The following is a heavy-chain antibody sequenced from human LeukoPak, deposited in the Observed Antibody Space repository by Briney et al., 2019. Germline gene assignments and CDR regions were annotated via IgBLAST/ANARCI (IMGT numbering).Heavy chain of an antibody. D-gene: IGHD2-8*01. CDR3: AKGSSLIYYFDY. J-gene: IGHJ4*02. Sequence: PGGSLRLSCAASGFTFDNYALHWVRQAPGKGLEYVSGISSTGGSTTFANTVKDRFTISRDNSKNTLYLQMGSLRAEDMAVYYCAKGSSLIYYFDYWGQGTLVTVSS. CDR1: GFTFDNYA. CDR2: ISSTGGST. V-gene: IGHV3-64*01.